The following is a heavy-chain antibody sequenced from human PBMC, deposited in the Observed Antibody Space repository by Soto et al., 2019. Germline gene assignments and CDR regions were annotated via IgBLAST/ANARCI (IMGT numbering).Heavy chain of an antibody. CDR3: ARPTTLAGALHY. D-gene: IGHD6-19*01. V-gene: IGHV3-53*01. J-gene: IGHJ4*02. CDR1: GFTVGSSY. CDR2: IYSGGST. Sequence: PGGSLRLSCAASGFTVGSSYMSWVRQAPGKGLEWVSLIYSGGSTYYADSVKGRFTISRDNSKNTLHLQMHSLRAEDTAVYYCARPTTLAGALHYWRPGTLVTVSS.